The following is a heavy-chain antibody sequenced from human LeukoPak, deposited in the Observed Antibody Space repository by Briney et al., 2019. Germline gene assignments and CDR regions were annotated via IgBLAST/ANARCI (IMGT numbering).Heavy chain of an antibody. D-gene: IGHD6-13*01. V-gene: IGHV3-23*01. J-gene: IGHJ4*02. CDR3: ARGRGSWYGVYFDY. CDR2: INDSGTST. CDR1: GFTFSTYA. Sequence: GGSLTLSCEASGFTFSTYAMSWVRRAPGKGLEWVSAINDSGTSTFYADSVKGRFTISRDNAKNSLYLQMNSLRTEDTAVYYCARGRGSWYGVYFDYWGQGTLVTVSS.